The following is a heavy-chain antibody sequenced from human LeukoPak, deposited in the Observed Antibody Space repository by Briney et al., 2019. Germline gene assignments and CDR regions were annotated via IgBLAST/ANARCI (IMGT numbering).Heavy chain of an antibody. D-gene: IGHD2-2*01. CDR2: INPSGDTP. Sequence: ASVKVSCKASGYTFTRYYIHWVRQAPGQGLEWMGIINPSGDTPSYAQKFQGRVTMTRDTSTSTVYMELSSLRSEDTAVYYCARHLIKDVVMVPAVPPSSYKDVWGKGTTVTVSS. CDR1: GYTFTRYY. CDR3: ARHLIKDVVMVPAVPPSSYKDV. J-gene: IGHJ6*03. V-gene: IGHV1-46*01.